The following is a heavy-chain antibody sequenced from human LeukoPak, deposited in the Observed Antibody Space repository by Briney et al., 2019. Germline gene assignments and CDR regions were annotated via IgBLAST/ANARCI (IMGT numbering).Heavy chain of an antibody. D-gene: IGHD1-7*01. V-gene: IGHV1-2*04. Sequence: ASVMVSCTASGYIFTGYYLHWVRQAPGQGPEWMGWINPNSGGTNYAQKFQGWVILTSDTSISTAYMELSRLRSDDTAVYYCATSGTSESAFDIWGQGTLVPVST. CDR3: ATSGTSESAFDI. CDR2: INPNSGGT. J-gene: IGHJ3*02. CDR1: GYIFTGYY.